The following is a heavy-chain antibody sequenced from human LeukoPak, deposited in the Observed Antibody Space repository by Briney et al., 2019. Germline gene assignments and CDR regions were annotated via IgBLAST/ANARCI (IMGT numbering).Heavy chain of an antibody. CDR1: GYTFTGYY. Sequence: ASVKVSCKASGYTFTGYYMHWVRQAPGQGLGWMGWINPNSGGRNYAQKFQGRVTMTRDTSISTAYMELSRLRSDDTAVYYCARDGIAARSDYWGQGTLVTVSS. D-gene: IGHD6-6*01. CDR2: INPNSGGR. CDR3: ARDGIAARSDY. V-gene: IGHV1-2*02. J-gene: IGHJ4*02.